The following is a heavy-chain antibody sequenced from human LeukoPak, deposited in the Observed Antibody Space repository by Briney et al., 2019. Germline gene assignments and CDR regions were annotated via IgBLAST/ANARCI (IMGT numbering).Heavy chain of an antibody. CDR1: GYTFTGYY. Sequence: ASVKVSCKASGYTFTGYYMHWVRQAPGQGLEWMGWSNPNSGGTSYAQKFQSRVTMTRDISTSTVYMELTSLRSEDPAVYYCAPEYYYDSSGFDPRGQGTLVTVSS. D-gene: IGHD3-22*01. V-gene: IGHV1-2*02. CDR2: SNPNSGGT. CDR3: APEYYYDSSGFDP. J-gene: IGHJ5*02.